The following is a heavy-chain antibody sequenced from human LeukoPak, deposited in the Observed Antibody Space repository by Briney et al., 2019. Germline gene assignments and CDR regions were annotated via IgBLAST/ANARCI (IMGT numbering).Heavy chain of an antibody. D-gene: IGHD1-1*01. CDR3: ARDNNYAFEY. CDR1: GXTFSFYS. V-gene: IGHV3-48*02. Sequence: GGSLRLSCAASGXTFSFYSMNWVRQAPGKGLEWISYISSSSSSIYSDSVKGRFTVSRDNDKNSLYLQMNSLRDEDTAIYYCARDNNYAFEYWGEGTLVTVSS. J-gene: IGHJ4*02. CDR2: ISSSSSSI.